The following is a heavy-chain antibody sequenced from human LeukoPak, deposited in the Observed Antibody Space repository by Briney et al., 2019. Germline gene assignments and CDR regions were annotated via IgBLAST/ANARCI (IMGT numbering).Heavy chain of an antibody. Sequence: PGGSLRLFCEASGFSFNTFWMSWVRQAPGKGLEWVANIHRDGSVRHYVESVRGRFTISRDNAKNSLFLQMNSLRVEDTAVYYRAREDGGWLRADLWGQGTLVTVSS. V-gene: IGHV3-7*01. CDR2: IHRDGSVR. J-gene: IGHJ5*02. CDR3: AREDGGWLRADL. CDR1: GFSFNTFW. D-gene: IGHD5-24*01.